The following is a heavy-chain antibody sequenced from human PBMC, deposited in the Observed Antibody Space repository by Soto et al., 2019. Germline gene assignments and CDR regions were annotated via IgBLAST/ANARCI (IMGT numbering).Heavy chain of an antibody. J-gene: IGHJ6*02. Sequence: QVQLQQWGAGLLKPSETLSLTCTIYGGSFSGYYWTWIRQPPGKGLEWIGEINHSGTTNYSPSLKRRVSISVDTSKDKFPLNLSSVTAADTAVYYCASGQTRTARPSLRYYYYGLDVWGQGTTVTVSS. V-gene: IGHV4-34*01. D-gene: IGHD6-6*01. CDR2: INHSGTT. CDR1: GGSFSGYY. CDR3: ASGQTRTARPSLRYYYYGLDV.